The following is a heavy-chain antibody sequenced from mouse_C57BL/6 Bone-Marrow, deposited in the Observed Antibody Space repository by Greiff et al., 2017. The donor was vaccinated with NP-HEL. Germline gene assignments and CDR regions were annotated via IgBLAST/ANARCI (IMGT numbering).Heavy chain of an antibody. CDR3: ASNYYGSSYVYWYFDV. D-gene: IGHD1-1*01. J-gene: IGHJ1*03. CDR2: LRNKANGYTT. CDR1: GFTFTDYY. V-gene: IGHV7-3*01. Sequence: VQLKESGGGLVQPGGSLSLSCAASGFTFTDYYMSWVRQPPGKALEWLGFLRNKANGYTTEYSASVKGRFTISRDNSQSILYLQMNALRAEDSATYYCASNYYGSSYVYWYFDVWGTGTTVTVSS.